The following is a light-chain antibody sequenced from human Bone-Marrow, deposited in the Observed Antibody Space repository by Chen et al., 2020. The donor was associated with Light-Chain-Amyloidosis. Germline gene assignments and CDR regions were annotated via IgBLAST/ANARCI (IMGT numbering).Light chain of an antibody. CDR1: DFPTKY. J-gene: IGLJ2*01. CDR3: QSADSSGTYEVI. Sequence: SYELTQPLSVSVSEGQRARSTGSGGDFPTKYAYWYQQKPGQAPVLVIHRDTERPSGISERFSGSSSGKTATLTISGVQAEDEADYHCQSADSSGTYEVIFGGGTKLTVL. CDR2: RDT. V-gene: IGLV3-25*03.